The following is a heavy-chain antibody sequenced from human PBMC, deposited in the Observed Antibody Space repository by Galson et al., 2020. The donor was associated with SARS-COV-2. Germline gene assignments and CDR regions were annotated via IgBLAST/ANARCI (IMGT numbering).Heavy chain of an antibody. J-gene: IGHJ4*02. CDR2: IYCGGST. CDR3: VKGVNYYDSSGPY. D-gene: IGHD3-22*01. Sequence: GESLKISCAASGFPLRSYAMSWVRQAPGKGLEWVSVIYCGGSTYYADSVKGRFTISRDNAKNTLNLQMNSLRVEDTAVYYCVKGVNYYDSSGPYWGQGTLVTVSS. V-gene: IGHV3-23*03. CDR1: GFPLRSYA.